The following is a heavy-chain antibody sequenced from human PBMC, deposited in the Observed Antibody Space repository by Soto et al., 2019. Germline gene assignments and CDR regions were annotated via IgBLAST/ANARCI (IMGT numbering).Heavy chain of an antibody. CDR2: IYYSGST. CDR3: ARAMVVTQNWFDP. V-gene: IGHV4-30-4*01. Sequence: SETLSLPCTVSDGSIGSGDYYWSWIRQPPGKGLEWIGYIYYSGSTYYNPSLKSRVTISVDTSKNQSSLKLSSVTAADTALYYCARAMVVTQNWFDPWGQGTLVTVSS. J-gene: IGHJ5*02. CDR1: DGSIGSGDYY. D-gene: IGHD2-21*02.